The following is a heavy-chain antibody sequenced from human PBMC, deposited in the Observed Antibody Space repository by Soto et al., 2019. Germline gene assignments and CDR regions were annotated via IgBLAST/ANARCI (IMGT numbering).Heavy chain of an antibody. CDR3: ARDTSGYDYYMDV. CDR1: GFTFSSYW. D-gene: IGHD1-26*01. J-gene: IGHJ6*03. V-gene: IGHV3-7*01. CDR2: IKQDGSEK. Sequence: PGGSLRLSCAASGFTFSSYWMSWVRQAPGKGLEWVANIKQDGSEKYYVDSVKGRFTISRDNAKNSLYLQMNSLRAEDTAVYYCARDTSGYDYYMDVWGKGTTVTVSS.